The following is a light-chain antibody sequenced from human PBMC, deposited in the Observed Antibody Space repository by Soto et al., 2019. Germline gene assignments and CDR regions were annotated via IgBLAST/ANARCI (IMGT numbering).Light chain of an antibody. CDR1: QTINEW. Sequence: DIQMTQSPSTLSASVGERVTITCRASQTINEWLAWYQQKIGKAPKVLIYQASTLASAVPSRFSGSGSGTTFTLTISSLQPDDSATYYCHHYNSYPYSFGQGTKLEI. CDR3: HHYNSYPYS. CDR2: QAS. V-gene: IGKV1-5*03. J-gene: IGKJ2*03.